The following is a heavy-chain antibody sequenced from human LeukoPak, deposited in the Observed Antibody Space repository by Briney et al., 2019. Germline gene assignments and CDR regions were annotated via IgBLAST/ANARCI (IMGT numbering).Heavy chain of an antibody. Sequence: ASVKVSCKASGGTFTSYAISWVRQAPGQGLEWMGGIIPIFGTANYAQKFQGRVTITADESTSTAYMELSSLRSDDTAVYYCARELDTAMVDYWGQGTLVTVSS. CDR3: ARELDTAMVDY. CDR2: IIPIFGTA. CDR1: GGTFTSYA. J-gene: IGHJ4*02. D-gene: IGHD5-18*01. V-gene: IGHV1-69*13.